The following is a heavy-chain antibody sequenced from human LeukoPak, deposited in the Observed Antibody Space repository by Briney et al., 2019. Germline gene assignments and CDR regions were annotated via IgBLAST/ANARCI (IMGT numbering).Heavy chain of an antibody. V-gene: IGHV1-69*13. CDR1: GGTFSSYA. CDR3: ARASSWYDSSGYVYYYYGMDV. CDR2: IIPIFGTA. J-gene: IGHJ6*02. D-gene: IGHD3-22*01. Sequence: SVKVSCKASGGTFSSYAISWVRQAPGQGLEWMGGIIPIFGTANYAQKFQGGVTITADESTSTAYMELSSLRSEDTAVYYCARASSWYDSSGYVYYYYGMDVWGQGTTVTVSS.